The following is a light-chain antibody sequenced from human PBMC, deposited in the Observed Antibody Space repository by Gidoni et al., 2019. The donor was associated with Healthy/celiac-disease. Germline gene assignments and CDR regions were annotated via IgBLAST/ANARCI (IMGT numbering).Light chain of an antibody. CDR3: QQYGSSPRT. CDR1: QSVSSSY. V-gene: IGKV3-20*01. CDR2: GSS. Sequence: EIVLTQSPGTLSLSPGERATRSCRASQSVSSSYLAWYQQNPGQAPRLLIDGSSSRATGIPDRFSGSGSGTDFTLTISRLEPEDFAVYYCQQYGSSPRTFGQGTKVEIK. J-gene: IGKJ1*01.